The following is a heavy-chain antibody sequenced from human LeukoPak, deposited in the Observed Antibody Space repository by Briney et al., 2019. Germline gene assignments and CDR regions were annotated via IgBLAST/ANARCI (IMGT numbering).Heavy chain of an antibody. D-gene: IGHD3-10*01. J-gene: IGHJ6*03. Sequence: SETLSLTCTVSGGSISSYYWGWIRQPPEKGLEWIGSIYYSGSTYYNPSLKSRITISVDTSKNKFSLKLTSVTAADTAIYYCARVTGSYYFYYYMDVWGKGTTVTVSS. CDR1: GGSISSYY. CDR2: IYYSGST. V-gene: IGHV4-39*07. CDR3: ARVTGSYYFYYYMDV.